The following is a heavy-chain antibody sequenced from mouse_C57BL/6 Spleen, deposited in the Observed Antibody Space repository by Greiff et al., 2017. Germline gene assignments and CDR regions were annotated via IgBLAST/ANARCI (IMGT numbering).Heavy chain of an antibody. J-gene: IGHJ3*01. CDR1: GFTFSDYG. CDR2: ISSGSSTI. Sequence: EVQVVESGGGLVKPGGSLKLSCAASGFTFSDYGMHWVRQAPEKGLEWVAYISSGSSTIYSADTVKGRFTISRDNAKNTLFLQMTSLRSEDTAMYYCARGGGFAYWGQGTLVTVSA. V-gene: IGHV5-17*01. CDR3: ARGGGFAY.